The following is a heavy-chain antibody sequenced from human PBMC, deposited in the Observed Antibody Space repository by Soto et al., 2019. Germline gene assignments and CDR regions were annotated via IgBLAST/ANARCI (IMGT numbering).Heavy chain of an antibody. CDR1: GGSISSSNW. D-gene: IGHD6-13*01. Sequence: QVQLQESGPGLVKPSGTLSLTCAVSGGSISSSNWWSWVRQPPGKGREWIGEIYHSGSTNYNPSLTSRVTISVDKSKNQFSLRLSSVTAADTAVYYCARAREQLVWGGFDPWGQGTLVTVSS. CDR2: IYHSGST. CDR3: ARAREQLVWGGFDP. J-gene: IGHJ5*02. V-gene: IGHV4-4*02.